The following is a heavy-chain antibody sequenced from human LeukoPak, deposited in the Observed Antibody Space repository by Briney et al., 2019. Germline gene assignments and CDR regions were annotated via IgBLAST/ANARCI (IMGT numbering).Heavy chain of an antibody. V-gene: IGHV3-23*01. D-gene: IGHD2-15*01. Sequence: QPGGSLRISCAASGFIFSKYVMSWVRQAPGKGLEWVSGVSVSGDSTYYADSVKDRFTISRDNSKNTLSLQMGSLRAEDTAVYYCARAHRHSVVSATPYWGQGTLVTVSS. CDR2: VSVSGDST. CDR3: ARAHRHSVVSATPY. J-gene: IGHJ4*02. CDR1: GFIFSKYV.